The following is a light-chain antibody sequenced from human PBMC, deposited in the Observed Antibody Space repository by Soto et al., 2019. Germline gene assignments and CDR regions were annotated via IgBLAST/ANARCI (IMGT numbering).Light chain of an antibody. V-gene: IGLV2-23*02. Sequence: QSVLTQSASVSGSPGQSITISCTGTSSDIGGYDLVSWYQQPPGKAPKLIIYEVTKRPSGISDRFSGSKSGNTASLTISGXQAEDEAEYSCCSRTDXSXWVFGTGTK. CDR2: EVT. J-gene: IGLJ1*01. CDR1: SSDIGGYDL. CDR3: CSRTDXSXWV.